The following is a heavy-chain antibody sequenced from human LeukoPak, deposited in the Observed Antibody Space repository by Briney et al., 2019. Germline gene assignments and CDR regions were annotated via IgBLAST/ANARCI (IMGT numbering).Heavy chain of an antibody. CDR1: AFTFRNYW. J-gene: IGHJ4*02. V-gene: IGHV3-7*01. CDR3: AREDLGAYDY. Sequence: GGSLTLSWAAAAFTFRNYWMTWVRQSQGDWLEWVGNIKQDGSEKYYVDSVKGRFSISRDNADNSLYLQMSSLRGEDTAVYFCAREDLGAYDYWGQGAVVSVTS. CDR2: IKQDGSEK. D-gene: IGHD3-16*01.